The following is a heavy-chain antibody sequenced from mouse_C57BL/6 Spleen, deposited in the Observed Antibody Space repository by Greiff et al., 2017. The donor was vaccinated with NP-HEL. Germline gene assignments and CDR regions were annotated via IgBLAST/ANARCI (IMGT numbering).Heavy chain of an antibody. CDR2: IDPSDSET. Sequence: QVQLQQPGAELVRPGSSVKLSCKASGYTFTSYWMHWVKQRPIQGLEWIGNIDPSDSETHYNQKFKDKATLTVDKSSSTAYMQLSSLTSEDSAVYYGARRGSSYWYCDVWGTGTTVTVSS. J-gene: IGHJ1*03. CDR1: GYTFTSYW. CDR3: ARRGSSYWYCDV. V-gene: IGHV1-52*01. D-gene: IGHD1-1*01.